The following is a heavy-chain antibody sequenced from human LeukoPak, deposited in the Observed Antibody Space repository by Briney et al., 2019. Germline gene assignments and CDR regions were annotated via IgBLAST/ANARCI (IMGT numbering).Heavy chain of an antibody. D-gene: IGHD6-6*01. Sequence: GGSLRLSCAASGFTFDDYAMHWVRQAPGKGLEWVSLISWDGGTTYYGDSVKGRFTISRDNSKNSLYLQMNSLRAEDTALYFCAKDIGGSRYSSSSEGGFDYWGQGTLVTVSS. CDR3: AKDIGGSRYSSSSEGGFDY. CDR1: GFTFDDYA. CDR2: ISWDGGTT. V-gene: IGHV3-43D*03. J-gene: IGHJ4*02.